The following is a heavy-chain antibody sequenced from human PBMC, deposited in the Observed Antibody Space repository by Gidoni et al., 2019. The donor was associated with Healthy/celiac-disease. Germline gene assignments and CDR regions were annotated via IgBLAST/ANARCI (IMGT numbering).Heavy chain of an antibody. Sequence: EVQLVESGGGLIQPGGSLRLSCAASGFTVSSNYMSWVRQAPGKGLEWFSVIYSGSSTYYADSVKGRFTISRDKSRNTLYLQMNILRAEDTAVYYCARVEFYGDYFFDYWGQGTLVTVSS. J-gene: IGHJ4*02. CDR3: ARVEFYGDYFFDY. CDR2: IYSGSST. D-gene: IGHD4-17*01. CDR1: GFTVSSNY. V-gene: IGHV3-53*01.